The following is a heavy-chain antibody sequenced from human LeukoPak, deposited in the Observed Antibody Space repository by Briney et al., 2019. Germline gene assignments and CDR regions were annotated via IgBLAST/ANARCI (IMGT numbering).Heavy chain of an antibody. D-gene: IGHD2-2*01. V-gene: IGHV4-59*01. CDR3: ARDGPAYTSRWYDYYYGLDV. CDR1: GGSISSYY. CDR2: IYYSGST. J-gene: IGHJ6*02. Sequence: SETLSLTCTVSGGSISSYYWSWIRQPPGKGLEWIGYIYYSGSTNYNPSLKSRVTISVDTSKNQFSLKLSSVTSADTAVYYCARDGPAYTSRWYDYYYGLDVWGQGTTVTVSS.